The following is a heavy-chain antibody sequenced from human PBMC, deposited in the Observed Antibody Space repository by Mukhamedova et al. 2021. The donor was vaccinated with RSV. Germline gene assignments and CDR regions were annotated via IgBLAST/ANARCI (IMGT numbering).Heavy chain of an antibody. D-gene: IGHD3-10*01. CDR3: AKVLYKGSGSFGS. J-gene: IGHJ4*02. V-gene: IGHV3-23*01. CDR2: ISGSGSAT. Sequence: EWVSAISGSGSATFFADSVKGRFLVSRDNSKSTLYLQMNSLRADDTAIYYCAKVLYKGSGSFGSWGQGTVVTVSS.